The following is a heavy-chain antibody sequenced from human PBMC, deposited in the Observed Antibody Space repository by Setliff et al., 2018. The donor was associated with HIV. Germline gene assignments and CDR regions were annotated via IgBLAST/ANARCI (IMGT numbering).Heavy chain of an antibody. Sequence: SETMSLTCAVSVDSMSRGDYSWNWIRQPPGKGLEWIGYIYPSGRTYYNPSLKNRVTMSIDRSKKQLSLNLSSVTAADTALYFCVREGAGSGSYYLDFWGQGILVTVSS. V-gene: IGHV4-30-2*01. CDR2: IYPSGRT. D-gene: IGHD3-10*01. J-gene: IGHJ4*02. CDR3: VREGAGSGSYYLDF. CDR1: VDSMSRGDYS.